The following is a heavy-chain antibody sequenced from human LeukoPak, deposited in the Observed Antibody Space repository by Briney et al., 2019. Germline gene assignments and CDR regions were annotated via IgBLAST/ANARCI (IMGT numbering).Heavy chain of an antibody. D-gene: IGHD2-2*03. J-gene: IGHJ4*02. CDR3: ARDSGYCSSTSCYADY. CDR2: INPNSGGT. V-gene: IGHV1-2*02. Sequence: GASVKVSCKASGYTFTGYYMHWVRQAPGQGLEWMGWINPNSGGTNYAQKFQGRVTMTRDTSISTAYMELSRLRSDDTAVYYCARDSGYCSSTSCYADYWGQGTLVTVSS. CDR1: GYTFTGYY.